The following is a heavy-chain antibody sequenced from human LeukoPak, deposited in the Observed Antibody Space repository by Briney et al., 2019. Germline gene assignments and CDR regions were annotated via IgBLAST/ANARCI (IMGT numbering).Heavy chain of an antibody. J-gene: IGHJ4*02. CDR2: ISGSGGST. D-gene: IGHD6-6*01. CDR3: AKGTCSSSPRDY. V-gene: IGHV3-23*01. CDR1: GFTFSSCA. Sequence: GGSLNPSCAASGFTFSSCAMSWVRQAPGKGLEWVSAISGSGGSTYYADSVKGRFTISRDNSKNTLFLQMNSLRAEDTAVYYCAKGTCSSSPRDYWWRGTGVTVSS.